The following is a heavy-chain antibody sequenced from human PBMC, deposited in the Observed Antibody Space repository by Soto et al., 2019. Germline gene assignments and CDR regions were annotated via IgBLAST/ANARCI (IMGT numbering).Heavy chain of an antibody. CDR3: ASDVSQGRSSTCWYFFGDAHYGMDV. CDR2: IYYSGST. D-gene: IGHD2-2*01. J-gene: IGHJ6*02. V-gene: IGHV4-39*01. CDR1: GGSISSSSYY. Sequence: QLQLQESGPGLVKPSETLSLTCTVSGGSISSSSYYWGWIRQPPGKGLKWIGSIYYSGSTYYNPSLKSRLTISVDRSKNQFSLKLSSVTAADTAVYYCASDVSQGRSSTCWYFFGDAHYGMDVWGQGTTVAVSS.